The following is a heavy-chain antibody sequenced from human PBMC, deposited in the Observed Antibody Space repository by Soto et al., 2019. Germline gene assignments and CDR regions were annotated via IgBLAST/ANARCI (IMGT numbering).Heavy chain of an antibody. Sequence: SETLSLTCTVSGGSISSYYWSWIRQPPGKGLEWIGYIYYSGSTNYNPSLKSRVTISVDTSKNQFSLKLSSVTAADTAVYYCARGTGIAVAHPEDERDAFDIWGQGTMVTVSS. J-gene: IGHJ3*02. CDR1: GGSISSYY. CDR2: IYYSGST. D-gene: IGHD6-19*01. CDR3: ARGTGIAVAHPEDERDAFDI. V-gene: IGHV4-59*01.